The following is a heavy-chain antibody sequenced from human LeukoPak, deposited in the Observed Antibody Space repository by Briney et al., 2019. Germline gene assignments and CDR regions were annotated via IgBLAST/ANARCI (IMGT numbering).Heavy chain of an antibody. J-gene: IGHJ4*02. V-gene: IGHV3-15*01. Sequence: GGSLRLSCAASGFTFSNDWMSWVRQAPGKGLEWVGRIKSKTDDGTTDYAAPVKGRLTISRDDSKNTLYLQMNSLKTEDTAVYYCTTGGYFDYWGQGTLVTVSS. CDR1: GFTFSNDW. CDR3: TTGGYFDY. CDR2: IKSKTDDGTT.